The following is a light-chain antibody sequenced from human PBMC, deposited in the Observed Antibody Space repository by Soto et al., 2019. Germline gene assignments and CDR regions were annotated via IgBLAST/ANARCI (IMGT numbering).Light chain of an antibody. V-gene: IGLV2-14*01. J-gene: IGLJ1*01. CDR3: SSYTRTSTLLYV. CDR1: SSDVGGYDF. Sequence: QSVLAQPASVSGSPGQSITISCTGASSDVGGYDFVSWYQQHPGKAPKLLIYEVSDRPSGVSDRFSGSKSGNTASLTISGLQAEDEADYYCSSYTRTSTLLYVFGTGTKVTAL. CDR2: EVS.